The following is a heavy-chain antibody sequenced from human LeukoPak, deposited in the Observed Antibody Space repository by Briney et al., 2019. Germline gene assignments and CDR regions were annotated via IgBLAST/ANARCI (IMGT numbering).Heavy chain of an antibody. CDR1: GFTFSYHA. V-gene: IGHV3-23*01. CDR3: AKDGGRGVELLPPMDV. CDR2: INGSGGST. Sequence: PLGSLRLSCAASGFTFSYHAMGWVRQAPGKGLEWVSSINGSGGSTYYGDSVMGRFTIARDTSKNTLYLHMHSLRAEDTVIYYCAKDGGRGVELLPPMDVWGQGNTVTASS. J-gene: IGHJ6*01. D-gene: IGHD3-3*01.